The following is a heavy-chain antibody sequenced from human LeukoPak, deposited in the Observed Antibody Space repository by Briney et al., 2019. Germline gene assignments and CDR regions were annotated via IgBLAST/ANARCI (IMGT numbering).Heavy chain of an antibody. D-gene: IGHD3-22*01. J-gene: IGHJ4*02. CDR3: ARANYYDSSGYSPTTQYYFDY. V-gene: IGHV4-34*01. CDR1: GGSFSGYY. CDR2: INHSGST. Sequence: PSETLSLTCAVYGGSFSGYYWSWIRQPPGEGLEWIGEINHSGSTNYNPSLKSRVTISVDTSKNQFSLKLSSVTAADTAVYYCARANYYDSSGYSPTTQYYFDYWGQGTLVTVSS.